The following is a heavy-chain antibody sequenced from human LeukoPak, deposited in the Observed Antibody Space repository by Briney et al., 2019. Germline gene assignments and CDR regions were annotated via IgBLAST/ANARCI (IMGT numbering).Heavy chain of an antibody. Sequence: ASVRVSCKVSGYTLTELSMHWVRQTPGKGLEWMGSFDPKEGERVNADKLQGRVTMTEDTSTDTAYMELRSLRSDDTAVYYCARSDYYDSSGYARIHPDYWGQGTLVTVSS. CDR2: FDPKEGER. CDR1: GYTLTELS. J-gene: IGHJ4*02. CDR3: ARSDYYDSSGYARIHPDY. D-gene: IGHD3-22*01. V-gene: IGHV1-24*01.